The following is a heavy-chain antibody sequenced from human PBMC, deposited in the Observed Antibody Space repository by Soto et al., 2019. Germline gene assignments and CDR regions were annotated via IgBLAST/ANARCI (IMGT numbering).Heavy chain of an antibody. J-gene: IGHJ6*02. D-gene: IGHD6-19*01. CDR1: GFTVSNNY. CDR2: IYSGGST. CDR3: ARGLSSGWPPTLCGMDV. V-gene: IGHV3-53*01. Sequence: EVQLVESGGGLIQPGGSLRLSCAASGFTVSNNYMSWVRQAPGKGLEWVSVIYSGGSTYYADSVKGRFTISRDNSKNTVYLQGNSLRADDKAVFYCARGLSSGWPPTLCGMDVWGQGTTVTVSS.